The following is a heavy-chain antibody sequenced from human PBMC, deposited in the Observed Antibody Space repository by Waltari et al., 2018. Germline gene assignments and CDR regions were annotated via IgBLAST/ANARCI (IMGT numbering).Heavy chain of an antibody. CDR3: ARGMVGAAYFDC. Sequence: EVQLVESGGGLVQPGGSLRLSCVAFGFTFSSYSMNWVRQAPGKGLEWVSYISSSSTINYADSVKGRFTISRDSPKNSLYLQMNSLRAEDAAVYYCARGMVGAAYFDCWGQGALVSVSS. CDR2: ISSSSTI. D-gene: IGHD1-26*01. CDR1: GFTFSSYS. J-gene: IGHJ4*02. V-gene: IGHV3-48*04.